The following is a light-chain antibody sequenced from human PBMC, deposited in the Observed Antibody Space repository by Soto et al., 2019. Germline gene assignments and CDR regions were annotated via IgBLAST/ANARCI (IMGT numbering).Light chain of an antibody. CDR3: QQRSNWPPEFT. Sequence: EIVLTQSPDTLSLSPGERATLSCRASQSVRSSLGWYQQKPGQAPRLLIYDASKRATGIPARFSGSGSGTDFTLTISSLEPEDFAVFYCQQRSNWPPEFTFGPGTKVDIK. CDR2: DAS. J-gene: IGKJ3*01. V-gene: IGKV3-11*01. CDR1: QSVRSS.